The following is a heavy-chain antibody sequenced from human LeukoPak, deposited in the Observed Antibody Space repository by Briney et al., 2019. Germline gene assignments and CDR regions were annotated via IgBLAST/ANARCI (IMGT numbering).Heavy chain of an antibody. J-gene: IGHJ3*02. CDR2: IYPGDSDS. CDR3: ASRWIYCGGDCYSPRGDAFDI. D-gene: IGHD2-21*02. V-gene: IGHV5-51*01. Sequence: GESLKISCKGSGYSFTSYWLGWVRQMPGKGLEWMGIIYPGDSDSRYSPSFQGQVTISADKSISTAYLQWSSLKASDTAMYYCASRWIYCGGDCYSPRGDAFDIWGQGTMVTVSS. CDR1: GYSFTSYW.